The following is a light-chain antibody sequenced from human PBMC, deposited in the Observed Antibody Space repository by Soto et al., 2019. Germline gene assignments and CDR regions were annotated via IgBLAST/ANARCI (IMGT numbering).Light chain of an antibody. CDR1: QGIGDT. J-gene: IGKJ4*01. CDR2: DTS. Sequence: VLRQSPATLSVSPGEGPTLSCRASQGIGDTLAWYPHKPGQTPRLLIYDTSTRATGVPTRVSGSRSGAEFTLTINSLQSEDVAVYDCQPYNNWPLTFGGGTKVDIK. V-gene: IGKV3-15*01. CDR3: QPYNNWPLT.